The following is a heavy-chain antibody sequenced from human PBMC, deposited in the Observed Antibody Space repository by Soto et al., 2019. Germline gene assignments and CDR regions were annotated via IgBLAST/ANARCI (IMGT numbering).Heavy chain of an antibody. V-gene: IGHV3-23*01. CDR2: LSDSGGSI. J-gene: IGHJ4*02. D-gene: IGHD6-13*01. Sequence: PGGSLRLSCTASGFTFSRHAMTWVRQAPGKGLEWVSGLSDSGGSIYYADSVKGRFTISRDNSMKKLYLKMNTLKAEDTAIYYCAKVSSSWYAGFFDLWGQGTLVTVS. CDR1: GFTFSRHA. CDR3: AKVSSSWYAGFFDL.